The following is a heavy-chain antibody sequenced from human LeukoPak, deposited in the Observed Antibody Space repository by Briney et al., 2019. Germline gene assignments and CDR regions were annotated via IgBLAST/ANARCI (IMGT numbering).Heavy chain of an antibody. CDR3: AKDVRAAGPNDTFDY. CDR1: GFTFSSYA. J-gene: IGHJ4*02. V-gene: IGHV3-23*01. Sequence: PGGSLTLSCAASGFTFSSYAMSWVRQAPGKGLEWVSAISGSGGSTYYADSVKGRFTISRDNSKNTLYLQMNSLRAEDTAVYYCAKDVRAAGPNDTFDYWGQGTLVTVSS. CDR2: ISGSGGST. D-gene: IGHD6-13*01.